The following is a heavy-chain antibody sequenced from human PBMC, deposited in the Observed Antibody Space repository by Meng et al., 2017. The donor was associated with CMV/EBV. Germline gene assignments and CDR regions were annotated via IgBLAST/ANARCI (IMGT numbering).Heavy chain of an antibody. D-gene: IGHD4-17*01. J-gene: IGHJ4*02. Sequence: SETLSLTCAVYGGSFSGYYWSWIRQPPGKGLEWIGEINHSGSTNYNPSLKSRVTISVDTSKNQFSLKLSSVTAADTAVYYCARVPTVTTTASIDYWGQGTLVTVSS. V-gene: IGHV4-34*01. CDR2: INHSGST. CDR3: ARVPTVTTTASIDY. CDR1: GGSFSGYY.